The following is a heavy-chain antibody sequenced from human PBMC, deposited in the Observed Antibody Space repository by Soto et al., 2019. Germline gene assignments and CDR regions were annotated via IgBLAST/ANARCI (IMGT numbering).Heavy chain of an antibody. D-gene: IGHD4-17*01. CDR3: ARRHDYGDYSLGYGMDV. V-gene: IGHV3-11*03. Sequence: PGGSLRLSCAASGFTFSDYYMSWIRQAPGKGLEWVSYISSSSSYTNYADSVKGRFTISRDNAKNSLYLQMNSLRAEDTAVYYCARRHDYGDYSLGYGMDVWGQGTTVTVSS. J-gene: IGHJ6*02. CDR1: GFTFSDYY. CDR2: ISSSSSYT.